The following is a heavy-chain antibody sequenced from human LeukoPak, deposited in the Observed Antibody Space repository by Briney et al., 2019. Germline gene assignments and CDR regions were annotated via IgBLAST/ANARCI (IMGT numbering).Heavy chain of an antibody. D-gene: IGHD5-18*01. J-gene: IGHJ4*02. V-gene: IGHV4-39*01. CDR1: GGSISSSSAY. Sequence: PSETLSLTCTVSGGSISSSSAYCGWIRQPPGKGLEWIGSIYYSKNTYYNPSLKSRVTISADTSKNQFSLTLGSVSATETAVYYCVSPRGFSYGYFDYWGQGTLVTVSS. CDR2: IYYSKNT. CDR3: VSPRGFSYGYFDY.